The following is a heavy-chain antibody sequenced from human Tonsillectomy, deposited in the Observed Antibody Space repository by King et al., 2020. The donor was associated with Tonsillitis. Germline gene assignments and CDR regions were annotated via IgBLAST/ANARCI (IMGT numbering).Heavy chain of an antibody. D-gene: IGHD6-19*01. Sequence: VQLVESGGGLVQPGGSLRLSCAASGFTFNTYAMSWVRQAPGRGLEWVSTIRGSGAIFFYAGSVQGRFTISRDNSKNTLSLQMSSLSADDPAVYFCARGAIAVADFDSWGQGTLVTVSS. CDR1: GFTFNTYA. J-gene: IGHJ4*02. V-gene: IGHV3-23*04. CDR2: IRGSGAIF. CDR3: ARGAIAVADFDS.